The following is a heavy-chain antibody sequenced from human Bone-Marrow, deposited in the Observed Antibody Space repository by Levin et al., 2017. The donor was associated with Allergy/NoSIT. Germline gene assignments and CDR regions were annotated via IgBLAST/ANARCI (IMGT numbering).Heavy chain of an antibody. CDR2: ITWDSGHT. CDR1: GFPFDDYT. Sequence: SCAASGFPFDDYTIHWVRQAPGKGLEWVSGITWDSGHTAYADSVKGRFTISRDNAKNSLYLQMNSLRPEDTALYYCAKDSSSNWYARSAFDIWGQGTMVTVSS. D-gene: IGHD6-13*01. CDR3: AKDSSSNWYARSAFDI. J-gene: IGHJ3*02. V-gene: IGHV3-9*01.